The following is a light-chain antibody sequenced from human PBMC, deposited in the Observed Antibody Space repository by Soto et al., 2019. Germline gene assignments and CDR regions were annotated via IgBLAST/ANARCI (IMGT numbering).Light chain of an antibody. CDR1: QSVSSSY. CDR2: GAS. CDR3: QQYGTSPWT. Sequence: EIVLTQSPDTLSLSPGGRATLSCRASQSVSSSYLAWYQQKPGQAPRLLIYGASSRATGIPDRFSGGGSGTDFTLTISRLEPEDFAVYYCQQYGTSPWTFGQGTKVDIK. V-gene: IGKV3-20*01. J-gene: IGKJ1*01.